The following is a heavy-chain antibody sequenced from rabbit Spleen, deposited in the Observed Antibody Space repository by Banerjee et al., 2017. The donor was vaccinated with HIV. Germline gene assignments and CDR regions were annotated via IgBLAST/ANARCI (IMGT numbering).Heavy chain of an antibody. CDR3: ARAIVPWLGLTRLDL. Sequence: QEQLVESGGDLVKPEGSLTLTCTASGFSFSSGYDMCWVRQAPGKGLEWIGSIYAAKGSTDYASWVNGRFTISSDNAQSTVDLKMTSLTAADTATYFCARAIVPWLGLTRLDLWGPGTLVTVS. D-gene: IGHD4-1*01. CDR1: GFSFSSGYD. V-gene: IGHV1S45*01. J-gene: IGHJ3*01. CDR2: IYAAKGST.